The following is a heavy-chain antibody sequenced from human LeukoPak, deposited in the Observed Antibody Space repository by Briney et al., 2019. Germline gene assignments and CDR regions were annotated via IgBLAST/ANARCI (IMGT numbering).Heavy chain of an antibody. D-gene: IGHD3-10*01. CDR3: ARGQRITMVRGVIPDAFDI. V-gene: IGHV3-11*06. CDR1: GFTFSDYY. CDR2: ISSSSSYT. Sequence: GGSLRLSCAASGFTFSDYYMSWIRQAPGKRLEWVSYISSSSSYTNYADSVKGRFTISRDNAKNSLYLQMNSLRAEDTAVYYCARGQRITMVRGVIPDAFDIWGQGTMVTVSS. J-gene: IGHJ3*02.